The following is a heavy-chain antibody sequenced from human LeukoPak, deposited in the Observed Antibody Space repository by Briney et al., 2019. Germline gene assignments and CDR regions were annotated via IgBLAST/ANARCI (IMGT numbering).Heavy chain of an antibody. V-gene: IGHV4-59*08. Sequence: SETLSLTCTVSGGSISSYYWSWIRQPPRKGLEWIGYIYYSGSTNYNPSLKSRVTISVGTSNNQFSLKLSSVTAADTAVYYCARHVTVYCSGGSCYSGLSWFDPWGQGTLVTVSS. D-gene: IGHD2-15*01. CDR1: GGSISSYY. J-gene: IGHJ5*02. CDR2: IYYSGST. CDR3: ARHVTVYCSGGSCYSGLSWFDP.